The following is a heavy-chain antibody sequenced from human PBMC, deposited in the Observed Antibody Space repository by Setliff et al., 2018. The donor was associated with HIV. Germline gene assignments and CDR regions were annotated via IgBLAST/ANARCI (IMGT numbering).Heavy chain of an antibody. V-gene: IGHV4-28*01. CDR3: ARSALWFGEADWYFDL. CDR2: IYKGGST. D-gene: IGHD3-10*01. Sequence: ETLSLTCVVSGYSISSCYWWGWIRQPPGKGLEWIGWIGYIYKGGSTYYNPSLKSRVTMSEDTSKNQFSLKLRSVTAVDTAVYYCARSALWFGEADWYFDLWGRGTLVTVSS. CDR1: GYSISSCYW. J-gene: IGHJ2*01.